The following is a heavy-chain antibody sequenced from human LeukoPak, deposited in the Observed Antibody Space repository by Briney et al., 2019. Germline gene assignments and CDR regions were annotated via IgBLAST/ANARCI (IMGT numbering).Heavy chain of an antibody. J-gene: IGHJ4*02. D-gene: IGHD3-10*01. CDR2: IDTDGSIT. CDR3: LRSYDY. CDR1: GFTFSSYA. Sequence: PGGSLRLSCAASGFTFSSYAMSWVRQAPGKGLVWVSRIDTDGSITSYADSVRGRFTISRDNAKNTLYLQMNSLSAEDTAVYYCLRSYDYWGQGTLVTVSS. V-gene: IGHV3-74*01.